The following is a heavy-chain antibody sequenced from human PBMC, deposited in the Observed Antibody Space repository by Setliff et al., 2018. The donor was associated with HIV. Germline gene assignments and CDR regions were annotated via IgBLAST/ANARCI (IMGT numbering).Heavy chain of an antibody. J-gene: IGHJ4*02. D-gene: IGHD3-10*01. V-gene: IGHV4-59*08. CDR3: ARRAGSDYFTRFDY. Sequence: SETLSLTCTVSGGSISSHCWSWIRQSPGKALEWIGYIYASGSSIYNPSLKSRVTISVDTSKNQFSLTLTSVTATDTAVYYCARRAGSDYFTRFDYWGQGTLVTVSS. CDR2: IYASGSS. CDR1: GGSISSHC.